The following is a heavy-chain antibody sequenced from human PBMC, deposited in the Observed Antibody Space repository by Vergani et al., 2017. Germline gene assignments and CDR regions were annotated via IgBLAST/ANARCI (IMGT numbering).Heavy chain of an antibody. V-gene: IGHV3-7*01. CDR1: GFTFSSYW. D-gene: IGHD5-24*01. J-gene: IGHJ6*02. CDR2: IKQDGSEK. CDR3: AITTPRDGRAYYYYYGMDV. Sequence: EVQLVESGGGLVQPGGSLRLSCAASGFTFSSYWMSWVRQAPGKGLEWVANIKQDGSEKYYVDSVKGRFTISRDNAKNSLYLQMNSLRAEDTAVYYCAITTPRDGRAYYYYYGMDVWGQGTTVTVSS.